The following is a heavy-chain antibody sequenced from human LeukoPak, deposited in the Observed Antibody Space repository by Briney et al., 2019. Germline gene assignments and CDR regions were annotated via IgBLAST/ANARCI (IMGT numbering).Heavy chain of an antibody. Sequence: PGGSLRLSCAASGFTFSSYAMSWVRQAPGKGLEWVSAISGSGGSTFYADSVKGRFTISRDNSKNTLYLQMNSLRVEDTAVYYCARSVQGAFDIWGQGTIVTVSS. V-gene: IGHV3-23*01. CDR3: ARSVQGAFDI. CDR1: GFTFSSYA. CDR2: ISGSGGST. J-gene: IGHJ3*02. D-gene: IGHD3-10*01.